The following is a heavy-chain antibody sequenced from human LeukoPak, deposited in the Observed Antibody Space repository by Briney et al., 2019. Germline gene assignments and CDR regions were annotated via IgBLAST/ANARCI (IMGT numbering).Heavy chain of an antibody. D-gene: IGHD1-26*01. Sequence: ASVKVSCKASGYTFSNYYLHWVRHAPGQGREWMGWINPNNGGTNYAQKFQGRVTMTRDTSMNTGYMELRRLRSDDRAMYYCGGRGLRASDSGYYFFDFWGKGTTVTVSS. J-gene: IGHJ6*03. V-gene: IGHV1-2*02. CDR1: GYTFSNYY. CDR3: GGRGLRASDSGYYFFDF. CDR2: INPNNGGT.